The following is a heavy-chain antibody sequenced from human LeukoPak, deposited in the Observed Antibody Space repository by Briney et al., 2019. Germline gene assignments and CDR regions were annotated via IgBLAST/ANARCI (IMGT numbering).Heavy chain of an antibody. Sequence: GRCLRLSCAASGFTFSNYAMHWVRQAPGKGLEWVAVISYDRSNKFYADSVKGRFTISRDNSKNTLHLQMNSLRAEDTAVYYCARSLATSYYYMDVWGKGTTVTVSS. V-gene: IGHV3-30*04. J-gene: IGHJ6*03. CDR3: ARSLATSYYYMDV. CDR1: GFTFSNYA. D-gene: IGHD5-12*01. CDR2: ISYDRSNK.